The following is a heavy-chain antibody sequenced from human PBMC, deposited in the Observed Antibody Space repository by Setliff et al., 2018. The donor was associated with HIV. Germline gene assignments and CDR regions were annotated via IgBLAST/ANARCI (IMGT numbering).Heavy chain of an antibody. CDR1: GGSIISSTYF. V-gene: IGHV4-39*02. J-gene: IGHJ3*02. D-gene: IGHD2-8*01. CDR3: ARPTTGVGGGAAFDI. CDR2: IYYGGNT. Sequence: KTSETLSLTCTVSGGSIISSTYFWGWIRQPPGKGLECLGHIYYGGNTYYNPSLKSRVTISVDTSKNHFSLKLNSVTAADTAVYFCARPTTGVGGGAAFDIWGQGTMVTVSS.